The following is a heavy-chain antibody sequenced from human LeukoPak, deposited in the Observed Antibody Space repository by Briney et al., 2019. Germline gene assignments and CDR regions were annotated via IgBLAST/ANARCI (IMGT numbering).Heavy chain of an antibody. V-gene: IGHV1-69*06. CDR1: GGTFSSYA. CDR2: IIPIFGTA. Sequence: EASVNVSCKASGGTFSSYAFSGVRQAPGQGLEWMGGIIPIFGTANYAQKFQGRVTITADKSTSTAYMELSSLRSEDTAVYYCARGSGIQLWFWVYWGQGTLVTVSS. CDR3: ARGSGIQLWFWVY. D-gene: IGHD5-18*01. J-gene: IGHJ4*02.